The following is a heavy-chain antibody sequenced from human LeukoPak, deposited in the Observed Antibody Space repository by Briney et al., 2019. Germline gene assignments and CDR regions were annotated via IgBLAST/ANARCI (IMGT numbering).Heavy chain of an antibody. CDR3: ARDRGHCVIGVCFETFDY. V-gene: IGHV1-69*04. D-gene: IGHD2-8*01. Sequence: SVKVSCEASGGTLSSYGINWVRQAPGQGLEWMGRIIPIFGITNYAQRSQGRVTITADKSTSTAYMELSSLGSEDTAVYYCARDRGHCVIGVCFETFDYWGQGTLVTVSS. CDR1: GGTLSSYG. CDR2: IIPIFGIT. J-gene: IGHJ4*02.